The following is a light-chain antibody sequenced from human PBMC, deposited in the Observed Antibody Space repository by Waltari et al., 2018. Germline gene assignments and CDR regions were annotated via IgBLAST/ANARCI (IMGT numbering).Light chain of an antibody. V-gene: IGLV2-14*01. CDR2: EVN. Sequence: QSALTQPASVSGSPGQSITISCPGTSSDVGGYNFVSWYQQHPGKAPKLMIFEVNNRPSGVSNRFSGSKSGNTASLTISGLQIEDEADYYCSSYTGSNPLEVFGGGTKLTVL. CDR3: SSYTGSNPLEV. CDR1: SSDVGGYNF. J-gene: IGLJ3*02.